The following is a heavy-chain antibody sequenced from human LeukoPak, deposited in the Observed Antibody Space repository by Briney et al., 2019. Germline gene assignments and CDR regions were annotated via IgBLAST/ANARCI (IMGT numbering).Heavy chain of an antibody. J-gene: IGHJ3*02. Sequence: ASVKVSCKASGYTFTGYYMHWVRQAPRQGLEWMGWINPNSGGTNYAQKFQGRVTMTRDTSISTAYMELSRLRSDDTAVYYCARDIVVVPAENDAFDIRSQGTMVTVSS. CDR2: INPNSGGT. CDR3: ARDIVVVPAENDAFDI. D-gene: IGHD2-2*01. CDR1: GYTFTGYY. V-gene: IGHV1-2*02.